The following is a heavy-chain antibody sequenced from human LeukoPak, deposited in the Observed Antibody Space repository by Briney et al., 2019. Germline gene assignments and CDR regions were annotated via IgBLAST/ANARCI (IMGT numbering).Heavy chain of an antibody. CDR3: ATLVPAALGFDY. CDR1: GFTFSSYE. D-gene: IGHD2-2*01. J-gene: IGHJ4*02. Sequence: PGGSLRLSCAASGFTFSSYEMNWVRQAPGKGLEWVSYISSSGSTIYYADSVKGRFTISRDNAENSLYLQMNSLRAEDTAVYYCATLVPAALGFDYWGQGTLVTVSS. V-gene: IGHV3-48*03. CDR2: ISSSGSTI.